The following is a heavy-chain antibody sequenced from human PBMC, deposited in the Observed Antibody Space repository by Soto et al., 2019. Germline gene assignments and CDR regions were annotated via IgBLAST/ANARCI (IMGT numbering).Heavy chain of an antibody. CDR2: IIPIFGTA. CDR3: ARREHDSSGYYDWFDP. Sequence: SVKVSCKASGYTFTSYGISWVRQAPGQGLEWMGGIIPIFGTANYAQKFQGRVTITADESTSTAYMELSSLRSEDTAVYYCARREHDSSGYYDWFDPWGQGTLVTVSS. CDR1: GYTFTSYG. V-gene: IGHV1-69*13. J-gene: IGHJ5*02. D-gene: IGHD3-22*01.